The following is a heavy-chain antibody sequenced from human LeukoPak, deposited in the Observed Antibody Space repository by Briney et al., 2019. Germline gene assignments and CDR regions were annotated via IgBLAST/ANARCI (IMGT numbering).Heavy chain of an antibody. CDR3: ARSLVDSSGYYYMNNYFDY. CDR2: IYYSGST. V-gene: IGHV4-59*08. Sequence: SETLSLTCTVSGGSISSYYWSWIRQPPGKGLEWIGYIYYSGSTNYNPSLTSRVTISVDTSKNQFSLKLSSVTAADTAVYYWARSLVDSSGYYYMNNYFDYWGQGTLVTVSS. D-gene: IGHD3-22*01. CDR1: GGSISSYY. J-gene: IGHJ4*02.